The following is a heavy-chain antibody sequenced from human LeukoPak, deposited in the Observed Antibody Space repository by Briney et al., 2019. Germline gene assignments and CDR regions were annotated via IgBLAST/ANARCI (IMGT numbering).Heavy chain of an antibody. Sequence: GGSLRLSCAASGFTFSSYGMHWVRQAPGKGLEWVAVISHDGPNKYYADSVKGRFTISRDDSKSTLYLQMNSLRAEDTAVYYCARAVAGTDWFDPWGQGTLVTVSS. V-gene: IGHV3-30*03. J-gene: IGHJ5*02. CDR2: ISHDGPNK. CDR1: GFTFSSYG. CDR3: ARAVAGTDWFDP. D-gene: IGHD6-19*01.